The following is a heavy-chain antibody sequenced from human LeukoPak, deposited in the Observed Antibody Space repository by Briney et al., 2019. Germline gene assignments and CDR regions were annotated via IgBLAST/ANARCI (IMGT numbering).Heavy chain of an antibody. CDR2: ISAYNGHT. Sequence: GASVKVSCKASGYTFTNYGTSWVRQAPGQGLEWMGWISAYNGHTNYAQKFQGRVTMTTDTSTSTAYMELRSLRSDDTAVYYCARADIIVVAGATPVGSGFEYWGQGALITVS. CDR1: GYTFTNYG. CDR3: ARADIIVVAGATPVGSGFEY. J-gene: IGHJ4*02. D-gene: IGHD2-15*01. V-gene: IGHV1-18*01.